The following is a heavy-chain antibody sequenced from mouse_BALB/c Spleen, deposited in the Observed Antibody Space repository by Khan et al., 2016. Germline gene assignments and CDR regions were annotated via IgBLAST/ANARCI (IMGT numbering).Heavy chain of an antibody. V-gene: IGHV3-2*02. CDR3: ARNLRYFGSSYWYFDV. CDR2: IGYSGST. Sequence: EVQLQESGPGLVKPSQSLSLTCTVTGYSITSDYAWNWFRQFPGNKLEWMGYIGYSGSTSYNPSLKSRISITRDTSRNQFFLQLNSVTTEDTSTYYCARNLRYFGSSYWYFDVWGAGTTVTVSS. CDR1: GYSITSDYA. J-gene: IGHJ1*01. D-gene: IGHD1-1*01.